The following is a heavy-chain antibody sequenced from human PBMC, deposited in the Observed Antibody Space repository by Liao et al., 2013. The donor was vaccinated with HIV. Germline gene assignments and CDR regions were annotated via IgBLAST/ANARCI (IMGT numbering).Heavy chain of an antibody. CDR1: GGSISSYY. D-gene: IGHD4-11*01. J-gene: IGHJ4*02. CDR3: AGFDYSNYKFDY. Sequence: QVQLQESGPGLVKPSETLSLTCTVSGGSISSYYWSWIRQPAGKGLEWIGHIYYSGSTSYNPSLKSRVTISVDTSKNQFSLKLSSVTAADTAIYYCAGFDYSNYKFDYWGQGTLVTVSS. CDR2: IYYSGST. V-gene: IGHV4-59*01.